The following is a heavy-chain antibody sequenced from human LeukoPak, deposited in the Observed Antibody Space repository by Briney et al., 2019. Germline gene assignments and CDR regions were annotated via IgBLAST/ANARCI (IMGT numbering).Heavy chain of an antibody. V-gene: IGHV6-1*01. CDR1: GDSVSSNSAA. D-gene: IGHD6-19*01. CDR3: ARGVGLGYSSGWAFDY. CDR2: TYYRSKWYN. Sequence: SQTLTLTCTISGDSVSSNSAAWNWIRQSPSRGLEWMGRTYYRSKWYNDYAVSVKSRITINPDTSKNQFSLQLNSVTPEDTAVYYCARGVGLGYSSGWAFDYWGQGTLVTVSS. J-gene: IGHJ4*02.